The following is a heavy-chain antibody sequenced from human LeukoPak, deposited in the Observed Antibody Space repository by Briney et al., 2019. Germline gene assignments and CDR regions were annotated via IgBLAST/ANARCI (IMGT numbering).Heavy chain of an antibody. CDR1: GFTFSSYA. J-gene: IGHJ4*02. Sequence: PGGSLRLSCAASGFTFSSYAMHWVRQAPGKGLEWVAVISYDGSNKYYADSVKGRFTISRDNSKNMLYLQMNSLRAEDTAVYYCAHMVRGVSFDYWGQGTLVTVSS. CDR2: ISYDGSNK. V-gene: IGHV3-30-3*01. CDR3: AHMVRGVSFDY. D-gene: IGHD3-10*01.